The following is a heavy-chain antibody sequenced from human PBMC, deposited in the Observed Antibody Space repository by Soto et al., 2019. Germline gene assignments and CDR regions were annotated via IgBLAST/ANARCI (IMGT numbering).Heavy chain of an antibody. CDR1: GFSPPYLW. Sequence: PGGSPKPSRLPLGFSPPYLWVDWGRQAPGKGLGWVSLINNDGSDTRYADSVKGRFTISRDNAKNSQYLQMNSLRAEDTAVYYCARIGYCSWCFDYWGQGALVTVSS. J-gene: IGHJ4*02. CDR2: INNDGSDT. D-gene: IGHD6-13*01. CDR3: ARIGYCSWCFDY. V-gene: IGHV3-74*01.